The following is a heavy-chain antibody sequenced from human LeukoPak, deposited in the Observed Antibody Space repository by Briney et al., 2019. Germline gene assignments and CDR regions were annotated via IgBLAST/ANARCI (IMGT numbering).Heavy chain of an antibody. J-gene: IGHJ4*02. CDR3: ATEYYGAYNY. V-gene: IGHV3-15*05. D-gene: IGHD4-17*01. CDR2: IKSKTAGGTT. CDR1: GFTFSNAW. Sequence: PGGSLRLSCAASGFTFSNAWMSWVRQAPGKGLEWVGHIKSKTAGGTTDYAEPVKGRFSISRDDSKDTVSLEMNSLKTEDTALYYCATEYYGAYNYWGRGTLVTVSS.